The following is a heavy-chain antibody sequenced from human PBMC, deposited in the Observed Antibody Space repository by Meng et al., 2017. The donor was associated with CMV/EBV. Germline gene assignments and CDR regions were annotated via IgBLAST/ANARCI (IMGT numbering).Heavy chain of an antibody. CDR1: GYTFTGYY. V-gene: IGHV1-2*02. J-gene: IGHJ6*02. CDR3: AREECGQLLLGIGHYYYYGMDV. CDR2: INPNSGGT. D-gene: IGHD2-2*01. Sequence: ASVKVSCKASGYTFTGYYMHWVRQAPGQGLEWMGWINPNSGGTNYAQKFQGRVTITRNTSISTAYMELSSLRSEDTAVYYCAREECGQLLLGIGHYYYYGMDVWGQGTTVTVSS.